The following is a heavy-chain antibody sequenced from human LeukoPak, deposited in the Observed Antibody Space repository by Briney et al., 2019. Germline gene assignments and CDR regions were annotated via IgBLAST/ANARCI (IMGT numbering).Heavy chain of an antibody. Sequence: PGGSLRLSCAASGFTLYTFGSYWMHWVRQAPGKGLVWFSVIHNDGSGTNYADSLKGRTTISRDNAKNTLYLQMTSLGAEDTGVYYCVRGGFGHAMDVWGQGTTVIVSS. CDR1: GFTLYTFGSYW. D-gene: IGHD3-10*01. CDR2: IHNDGSGT. J-gene: IGHJ6*02. V-gene: IGHV3-74*01. CDR3: VRGGFGHAMDV.